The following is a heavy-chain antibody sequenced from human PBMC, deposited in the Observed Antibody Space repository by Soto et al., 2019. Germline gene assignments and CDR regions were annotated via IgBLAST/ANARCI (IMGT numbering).Heavy chain of an antibody. J-gene: IGHJ4*02. V-gene: IGHV4-39*01. CDR1: GGSISSSSYY. CDR3: ARHRGLAGDYDFWSGYPTASFDY. Sequence: SETLSLTCTVSGGSISSSSYYWGWIRQPPGKGLEWIGSIYDSGSTYYNPSLKSRVTISVDTSKNQFSLKLSSVTAADTAVYYCARHRGLAGDYDFWSGYPTASFDYWGQGTLVTVSS. CDR2: IYDSGST. D-gene: IGHD3-3*01.